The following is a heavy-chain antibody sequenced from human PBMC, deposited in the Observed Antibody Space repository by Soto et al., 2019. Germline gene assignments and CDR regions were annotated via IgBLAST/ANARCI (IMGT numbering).Heavy chain of an antibody. Sequence: QITLKESGPTLVKPTQTLTLTCTFSGFSLTTRGVGVGWIRQPPGKALECLALIYWDDDKRYSPSLQSRLSITKDTPKNQVVLAMTNVDPVDTATYYCAHIPNYYQYDWFDPWGQGSLVSVS. D-gene: IGHD3-16*01. J-gene: IGHJ5*02. V-gene: IGHV2-5*02. CDR1: GFSLTTRGVG. CDR3: AHIPNYYQYDWFDP. CDR2: IYWDDDK.